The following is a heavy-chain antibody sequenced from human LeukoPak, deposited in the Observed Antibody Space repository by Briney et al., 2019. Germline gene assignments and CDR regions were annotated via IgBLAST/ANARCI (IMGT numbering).Heavy chain of an antibody. CDR1: GFTFSSYG. CDR3: ARMVGAKAFDY. V-gene: IGHV3-30*03. J-gene: IGHJ4*02. CDR2: ISYDGSNR. D-gene: IGHD1-26*01. Sequence: PGGSLRLSCAASGFTFSSYGMHWVRQAPGKGLEWVAVISYDGSNRYYADSVKGRFTISRDNSKYTLYLQMNSLRAEDTAVYYCARMVGAKAFDYWGQGTLVTVSS.